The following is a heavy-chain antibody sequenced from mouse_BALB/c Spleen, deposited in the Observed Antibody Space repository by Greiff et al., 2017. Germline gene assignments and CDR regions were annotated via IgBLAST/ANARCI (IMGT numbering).Heavy chain of an antibody. Sequence: VMLVESGPGLVAPSQSLSITCTVSGFSLTSYGVHWVRQPPGKGLEWLGVIWAGGSTNYNSALMSRLSISKDNSKSQVFLKMNSLQTDDTAMYYCARDGKKYDYYAMDYWGQGTSVTVSS. J-gene: IGHJ4*01. V-gene: IGHV2-9*02. D-gene: IGHD4-1*01. CDR2: IWAGGST. CDR3: ARDGKKYDYYAMDY. CDR1: GFSLTSYG.